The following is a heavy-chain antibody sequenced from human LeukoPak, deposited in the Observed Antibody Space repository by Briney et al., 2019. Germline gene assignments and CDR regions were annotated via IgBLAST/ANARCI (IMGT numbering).Heavy chain of an antibody. J-gene: IGHJ5*02. V-gene: IGHV1-2*06. Sequence: GASVKVSCKASGYTFTGYYMHWVRQAPGQGLEWMGRINPNSGGTNYAQKFQGRVTMTRDTSISTAYMELSRLRSDDTAVYYCARRSGSYYGTDNWFDPWGQGTLVTVSS. CDR1: GYTFTGYY. CDR2: INPNSGGT. CDR3: ARRSGSYYGTDNWFDP. D-gene: IGHD1-26*01.